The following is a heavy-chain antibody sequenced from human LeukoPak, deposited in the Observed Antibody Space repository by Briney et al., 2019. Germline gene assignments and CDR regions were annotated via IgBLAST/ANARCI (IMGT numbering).Heavy chain of an antibody. CDR1: GGSFSGYY. Sequence: SETLSLTCAVYGGSFSGYYWSWIRQPPGKGLEWIGYIYYSGSTNYNPSLKSRVTISVDTSKNQFSLKLSSVTAADTAVYYCARDLYHAFDIWGQGTMVTVSS. CDR3: ARDLYHAFDI. CDR2: IYYSGST. V-gene: IGHV4-59*01. D-gene: IGHD3-10*01. J-gene: IGHJ3*02.